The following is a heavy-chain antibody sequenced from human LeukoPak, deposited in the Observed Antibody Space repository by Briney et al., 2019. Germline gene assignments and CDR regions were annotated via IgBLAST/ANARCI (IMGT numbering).Heavy chain of an antibody. Sequence: SETLSLTCTVSGGSVSSGSCYWSWMRQPPGKGLEWIGYIYDSGSTNYHPSLKSRVTISVDTSKNQFSLKLSSVTAADAAVYYCARVRVGASWFDYWGQGTLVTVSS. D-gene: IGHD1-26*01. J-gene: IGHJ4*02. V-gene: IGHV4-61*01. CDR3: ARVRVGASWFDY. CDR1: GGSVSSGSCY. CDR2: IYDSGST.